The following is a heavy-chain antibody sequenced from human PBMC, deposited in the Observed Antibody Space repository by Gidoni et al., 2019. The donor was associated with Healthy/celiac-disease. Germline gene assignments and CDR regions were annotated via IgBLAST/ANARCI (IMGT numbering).Heavy chain of an antibody. CDR1: GFTFDDYT. CDR2: ISWDGGST. Sequence: EVQLVESGGVVVQPGGSLRLSCPASGFTFDDYTMHWVRQAPGKGLEWVSLISWDGGSTYYADSVKGRFTISRDNSKNSLYLQMNSLRTEDTALYYCAKAFDGSSSSWGYYYYYGMDVWGQGTTVTVSS. D-gene: IGHD6-6*01. J-gene: IGHJ6*02. V-gene: IGHV3-43*01. CDR3: AKAFDGSSSSWGYYYYYGMDV.